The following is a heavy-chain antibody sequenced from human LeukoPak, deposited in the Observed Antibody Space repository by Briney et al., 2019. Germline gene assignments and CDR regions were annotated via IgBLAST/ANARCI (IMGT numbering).Heavy chain of an antibody. CDR1: GGSISDYY. CDR2: IYYSGSGST. Sequence: SETLSLTCSVSGGSISDYYWSWIRLSPGTGLEWIGYIYYSGSGSTNYNPSLKSRVTISVDTSKNQFSLKLSSVTAADTAVYYCARRGGHGGSFDYWGQGTLATVSS. J-gene: IGHJ4*02. V-gene: IGHV4-59*08. D-gene: IGHD4-23*01. CDR3: ARRGGHGGSFDY.